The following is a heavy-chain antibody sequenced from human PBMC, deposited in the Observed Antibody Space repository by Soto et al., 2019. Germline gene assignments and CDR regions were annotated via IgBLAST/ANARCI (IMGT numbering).Heavy chain of an antibody. Sequence: GGSLRLSCAASGFTFSSYWMSWVRQAPGKGLEWVANIKQDGSEKYYVDSVKGRFTISRDNAKNSLYLQMNSLRAEDTAVYYCARGGQGFGELYYYYYYMDVWGKGTTVTVSS. V-gene: IGHV3-7*01. J-gene: IGHJ6*03. CDR1: GFTFSSYW. CDR3: ARGGQGFGELYYYYYYMDV. D-gene: IGHD3-10*01. CDR2: IKQDGSEK.